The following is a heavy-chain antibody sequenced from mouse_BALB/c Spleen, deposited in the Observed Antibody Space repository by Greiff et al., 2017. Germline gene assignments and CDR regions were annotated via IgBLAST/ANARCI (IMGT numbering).Heavy chain of an antibody. Sequence: VTLKVSGPGILQPSQTLSLTCSFSGFSLRTSGMCVSWFRQPSGKGLEWLAHMYWDDDKRYNPSLKSRLTISKDTSRNQVFLKITSVDTSDTATYYCARRGSSHAMDYWGQGTSVTVSS. V-gene: IGHV8-12*01. D-gene: IGHD1-1*01. CDR2: MYWDDDK. J-gene: IGHJ4*01. CDR1: GFSLRTSGMC. CDR3: ARRGSSHAMDY.